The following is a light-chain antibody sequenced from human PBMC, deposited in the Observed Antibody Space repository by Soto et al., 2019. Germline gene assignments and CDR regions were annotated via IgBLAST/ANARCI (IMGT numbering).Light chain of an antibody. V-gene: IGKV3-20*01. J-gene: IGKJ4*01. CDR2: GTT. Sequence: IDFQQSPATLSFSPGHSATLTCSASQTVTNSYLAWYQQTPGQAPSLLIYGTTNRAAGVPNRFRGAGSGTYFTLTISRLEPEDFAVYYCQQFGGSFSFGGGTKVDI. CDR3: QQFGGSFS. CDR1: QTVTNSY.